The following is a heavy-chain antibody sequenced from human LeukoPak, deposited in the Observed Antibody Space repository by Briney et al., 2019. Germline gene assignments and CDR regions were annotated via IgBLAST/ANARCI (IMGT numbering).Heavy chain of an antibody. J-gene: IGHJ4*02. D-gene: IGHD3-10*01. Sequence: GGSLRLSCAASGFTVSSNYMSWVRQAPGKGLEWVSAISGSGGSTYYADSVKGRFTISRDNSKNTLYLQMNSLRAEDTAVYYCAKGSARMVRGDYDYWGQGTLVTVSS. V-gene: IGHV3-23*01. CDR1: GFTVSSNY. CDR3: AKGSARMVRGDYDY. CDR2: ISGSGGST.